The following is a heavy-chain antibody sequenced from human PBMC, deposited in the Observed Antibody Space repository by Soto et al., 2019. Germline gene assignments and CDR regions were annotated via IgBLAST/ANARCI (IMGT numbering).Heavy chain of an antibody. D-gene: IGHD3-10*01. Sequence: ASVKVSCKASGYTFTGYYMHWVRQAPGQGLEWMGWINPNSGGTNYAQKFQGRVTMTRDTSISTAYMELSRLRSDDTAVYYCAREYYYGSGSLFSWGQGTLVTVSS. CDR2: INPNSGGT. CDR3: AREYYYGSGSLFS. J-gene: IGHJ5*02. CDR1: GYTFTGYY. V-gene: IGHV1-2*02.